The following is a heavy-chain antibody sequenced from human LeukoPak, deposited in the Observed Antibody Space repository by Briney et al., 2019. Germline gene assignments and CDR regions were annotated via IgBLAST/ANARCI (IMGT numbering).Heavy chain of an antibody. CDR2: ISGSGGTT. CDR1: GFTFSSYV. J-gene: IGHJ6*02. D-gene: IGHD2-21*01. CDR3: AKDRDPRLWYYYGMDV. Sequence: GGSLRLSCSASGFTFSSYVMSWVRQAPGKGLEWVSAISGSGGTTYYADSVRGRFTISRDNSKNTLYLQMNSLRAEDTAVYYCAKDRDPRLWYYYGMDVWGQGTTVTVSS. V-gene: IGHV3-23*01.